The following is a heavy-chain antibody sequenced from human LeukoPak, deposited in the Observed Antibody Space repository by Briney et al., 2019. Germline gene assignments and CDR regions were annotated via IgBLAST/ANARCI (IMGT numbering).Heavy chain of an antibody. CDR1: GGTFSSYA. D-gene: IGHD4-23*01. J-gene: IGHJ5*02. Sequence: SVKVSCKASGGTFSSYAISWVRQAPGQGLEWMGGIIPIFGTANYAQKFQGRVTITADESTSTAYMELSSLRSEDTAVYYCARSLDYGGNFNWFDPWGQGTLVTVSS. CDR2: IIPIFGTA. CDR3: ARSLDYGGNFNWFDP. V-gene: IGHV1-69*13.